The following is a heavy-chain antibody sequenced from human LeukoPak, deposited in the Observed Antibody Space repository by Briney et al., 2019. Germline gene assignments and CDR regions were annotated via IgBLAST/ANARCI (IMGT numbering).Heavy chain of an antibody. CDR1: GGSISSGGYY. CDR2: IYYSGST. V-gene: IGHV4-31*03. Sequence: PSETLSLTCTVSGGSISSGGYYWSWIRQHPGKGLEWIGYIYYSGSTYYNPSLKSRVTISVDTSKNQFSLKLSSVTAADTAIYYCAKEGVITILYYFDYWGQGTLVTVPS. CDR3: AKEGVITILYYFDY. D-gene: IGHD3-3*01. J-gene: IGHJ4*02.